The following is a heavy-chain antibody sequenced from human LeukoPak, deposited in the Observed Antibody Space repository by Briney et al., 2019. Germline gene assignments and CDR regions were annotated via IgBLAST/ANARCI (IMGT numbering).Heavy chain of an antibody. Sequence: PGGSLRLSCAASGFTVSSNYMGWVRQAPGKGLEWVSVIYSGGSTYYADSVKGRFTISRDNSKSTLYIQMNSLRAEDTAVYYCARAKPKNMVRGLIMRRESRYYFDYWGQGTLVTVSS. D-gene: IGHD3-10*01. CDR2: IYSGGST. CDR1: GFTVSSNY. V-gene: IGHV3-53*01. CDR3: ARAKPKNMVRGLIMRRESRYYFDY. J-gene: IGHJ4*02.